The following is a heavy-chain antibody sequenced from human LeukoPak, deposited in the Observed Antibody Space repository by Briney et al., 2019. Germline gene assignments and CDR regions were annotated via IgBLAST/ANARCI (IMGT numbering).Heavy chain of an antibody. CDR2: ISAYNGNT. CDR1: GYTFTSYG. J-gene: IGHJ1*01. V-gene: IGHV1-18*01. CDR3: ARVPYMSSWSSAEYFQH. Sequence: VASVKVSCKASGYTFTSYGISWVRQAPGQGLEWMGWISAYNGNTNYAQKLQSRVTMTTDTSTSTAYMELRSLRSDDTAVYYCARVPYMSSWSSAEYFQHWGQGSLVTVSS. D-gene: IGHD6-13*01.